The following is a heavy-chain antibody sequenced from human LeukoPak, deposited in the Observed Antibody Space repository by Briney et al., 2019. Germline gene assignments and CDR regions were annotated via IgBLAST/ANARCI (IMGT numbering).Heavy chain of an antibody. CDR1: GGTFSSYA. Sequence: ASVKVSCKASGGTFSSYAISWVRQAPGQGLEWMGRIIPILGIANYAQKFQGRVTITADKSTSTAYMELSSLRSEDTAVYYCATGAIVGAKGGYWGQGTLVTVSS. CDR3: ATGAIVGAKGGY. D-gene: IGHD1-26*01. CDR2: IIPILGIA. J-gene: IGHJ4*02. V-gene: IGHV1-69*04.